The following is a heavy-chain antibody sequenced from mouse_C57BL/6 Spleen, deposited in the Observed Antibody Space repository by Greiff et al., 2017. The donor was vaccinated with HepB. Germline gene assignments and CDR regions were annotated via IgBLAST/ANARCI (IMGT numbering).Heavy chain of an antibody. CDR1: GYAFSSYW. V-gene: IGHV1-80*01. CDR3: ARSGGYGSSFFAY. D-gene: IGHD1-1*01. J-gene: IGHJ3*01. CDR2: IYPGDGDT. Sequence: VQGVESGAELVKPGASVKISCKASGYAFSSYWMNWVKQRPGKGLEWIGQIYPGDGDTNYNGKFKGKATLTADKSSSTAYMQLSSLTSEDSAVYFCARSGGYGSSFFAYWGQGTLVTVSA.